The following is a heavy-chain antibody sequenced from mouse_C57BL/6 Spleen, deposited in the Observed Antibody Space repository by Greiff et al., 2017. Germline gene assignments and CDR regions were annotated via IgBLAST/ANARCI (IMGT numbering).Heavy chain of an antibody. D-gene: IGHD1-1*01. CDR1: GFTFSSYG. V-gene: IGHV5-6*01. CDR3: ARDGSREYFDY. Sequence: EVQRVESGGDLVKPGGSLKLSCAASGFTFSSYGMSWVRQTPDKRLEWVATISSGGSYTYYPDSVKGRFTISRDNAKNTLYLQMSSLKSEDTAMYYCARDGSREYFDYWGQGTTLTVSS. J-gene: IGHJ2*01. CDR2: ISSGGSYT.